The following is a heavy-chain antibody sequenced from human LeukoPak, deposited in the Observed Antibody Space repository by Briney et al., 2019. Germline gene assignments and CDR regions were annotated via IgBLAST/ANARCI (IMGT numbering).Heavy chain of an antibody. Sequence: GGSLRLSCAASGLTISSNYMTWVRQAQGTGLEWVSLIYSGEVTFYADSVKGRFTISRDTSHNTLYLQMNRLRTADTAVYYCARISGGRFDIWGQGTTVTV. J-gene: IGHJ3*02. CDR2: IYSGEVT. CDR1: GLTISSNY. V-gene: IGHV3-53*01. D-gene: IGHD3-10*01. CDR3: ARISGGRFDI.